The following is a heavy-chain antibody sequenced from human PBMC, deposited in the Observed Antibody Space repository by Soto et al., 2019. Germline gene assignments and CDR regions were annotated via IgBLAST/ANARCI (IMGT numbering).Heavy chain of an antibody. J-gene: IGHJ4*02. V-gene: IGHV4-31*03. CDR2: IYYSGST. Sequence: QVQLQESGPGLVKPSQTLSLTCTVSGGSISSGYYWSWIRQHPGKGLEWIGYIYYSGSTDYNPSLKSRVTISVDTSKNQFSLKLSSVTAADTAVYYCARAPGDYFDYWGQGTLVTVSS. CDR1: GGSISSGYY. CDR3: ARAPGDYFDY.